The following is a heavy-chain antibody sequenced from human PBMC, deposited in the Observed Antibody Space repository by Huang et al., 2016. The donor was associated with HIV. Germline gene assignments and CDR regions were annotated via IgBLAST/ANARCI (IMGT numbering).Heavy chain of an antibody. V-gene: IGHV4-34*01. CDR2: INHSGRT. D-gene: IGHD3-16*01. CDR3: ARGRGDARGFLGLDF. Sequence: QVQLHQWGAGLLMPSETLSLTCAVYGGSFSGPNWTWIRQTPGKGLEWIGEINHSGRTNYSPSLKRRVTISLDTSKNQFSLRLRSVTAADTAVYYCARGRGDARGFLGLDFWGQGTLVTVSS. J-gene: IGHJ4*02. CDR1: GGSFSGPN.